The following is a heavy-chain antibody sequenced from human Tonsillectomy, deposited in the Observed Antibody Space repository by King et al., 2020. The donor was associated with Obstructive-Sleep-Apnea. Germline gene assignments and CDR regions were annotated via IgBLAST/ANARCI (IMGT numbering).Heavy chain of an antibody. Sequence: VQLVESGGGLEQPGGSLRLSCAASGFTFSSYAMSWVRQVPGKGLEWVSAISGRGGSTNYADSVKGRFTISRDNSKNTLYLQMNSLRAEDTAVYYCAKMSPHILTGYSHWGQGTLVTVSS. CDR1: GFTFSSYA. D-gene: IGHD3-9*01. CDR3: AKMSPHILTGYSH. J-gene: IGHJ4*02. CDR2: ISGRGGST. V-gene: IGHV3-23*04.